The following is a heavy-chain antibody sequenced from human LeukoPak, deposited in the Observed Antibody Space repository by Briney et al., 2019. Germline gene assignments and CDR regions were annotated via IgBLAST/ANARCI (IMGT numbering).Heavy chain of an antibody. D-gene: IGHD2-2*01. J-gene: IGHJ6*03. CDR3: ARALAPECSSTSCYLGYYYYYMDV. CDR1: GATFSSYA. CDR2: IIPIFGTA. Sequence: SRKVCCKASGATFSSYAISWVRQSPGQGLEWMGGIIPIFGTANYAQKFQGRVTIITDESTSTAYIELSSLRSLYTAVYHCARALAPECSSTSCYLGYYYYYMDVWGKGTTVTVSS. V-gene: IGHV1-69*05.